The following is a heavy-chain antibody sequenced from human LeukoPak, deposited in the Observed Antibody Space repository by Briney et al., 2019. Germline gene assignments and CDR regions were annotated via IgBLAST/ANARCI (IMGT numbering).Heavy chain of an antibody. Sequence: PGESLKISCVASGFIFSDHYMDWVRQAPGKGLEHVARIRNKVNSYSTEHAASVKGRFTISRDDSKNSLYLQMNSLEIEDTAVYYCVRTSLQGNGWSDFDSWGQGTLVTVSS. CDR2: IRNKVNSYST. CDR3: VRTSLQGNGWSDFDS. J-gene: IGHJ4*02. V-gene: IGHV3-72*01. D-gene: IGHD2-15*01. CDR1: GFIFSDHY.